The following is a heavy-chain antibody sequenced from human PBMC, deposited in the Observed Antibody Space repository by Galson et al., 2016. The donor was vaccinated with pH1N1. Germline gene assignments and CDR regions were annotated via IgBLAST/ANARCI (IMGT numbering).Heavy chain of an antibody. D-gene: IGHD3-10*01. CDR3: TSLRFGHNWFDP. J-gene: IGHJ5*02. CDR1: GLPFGDYY. V-gene: IGHV3-49*03. CDR2: IRGKRFGQTT. Sequence: SLRLSCAASGLPFGDYYFMWIRQAPDRGLEWVSFIRGKRFGQTTEHAASVKGRFTISRDDSKNTAYLQMNSLKADDTAIYYCTSLRFGHNWFDPWGQGSLVIVS.